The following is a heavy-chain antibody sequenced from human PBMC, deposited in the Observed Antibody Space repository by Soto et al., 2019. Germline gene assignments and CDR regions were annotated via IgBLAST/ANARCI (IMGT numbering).Heavy chain of an antibody. J-gene: IGHJ6*02. CDR1: GSTFSSYT. Sequence: QVQLVQSGAEVKKPGSSVKVSCQASGSTFSSYTVRWVRQAPGQGLEWMGRIIPVLGVTNYAQKFKGRVTITADKSKTAAYMELSSLRSGDTVVYYCARRRYCGADCYSKYYYGMDVWGQGTTVTVSS. D-gene: IGHD2-21*02. V-gene: IGHV1-69*02. CDR2: IIPVLGVT. CDR3: ARRRYCGADCYSKYYYGMDV.